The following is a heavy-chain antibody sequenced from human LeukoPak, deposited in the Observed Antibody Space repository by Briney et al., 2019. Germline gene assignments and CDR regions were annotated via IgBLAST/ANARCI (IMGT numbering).Heavy chain of an antibody. CDR1: GGSISSYY. D-gene: IGHD3-3*01. Sequence: PSETLSLTCTVSGGSISSYYWSWIRQPPGKGLEWIGYIYYSGSTNYNPSLKSRVTISVDTSKNQFSLKLSSVTAADTAVYYCARLRFLEWLFSPSGMDVWGQGTTVTVSS. CDR3: ARLRFLEWLFSPSGMDV. J-gene: IGHJ6*02. V-gene: IGHV4-59*08. CDR2: IYYSGST.